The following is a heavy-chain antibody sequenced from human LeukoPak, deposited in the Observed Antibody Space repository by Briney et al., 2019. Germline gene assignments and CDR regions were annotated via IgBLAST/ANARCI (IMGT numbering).Heavy chain of an antibody. CDR3: ARAQFYYYGMDV. V-gene: IGHV4-59*07. CDR2: IYYSGST. Sequence: SDTLSLTCTVSGGSISSYYWSWIRQPPGKGLEWIGYIYYSGSTNYNPSLKSRVTISVDTSKNQFSLKLSSVTAADTAVYYCARAQFYYYGMDVWAKGPRSPSP. J-gene: IGHJ6*02. D-gene: IGHD5-24*01. CDR1: GGSISSYY.